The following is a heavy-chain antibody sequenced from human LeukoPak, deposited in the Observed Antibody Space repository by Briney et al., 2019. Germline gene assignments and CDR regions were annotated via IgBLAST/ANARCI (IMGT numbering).Heavy chain of an antibody. CDR2: ISYDGSNK. CDR3: ARDSVVPAAQFEY. CDR1: GFTFSSYA. J-gene: IGHJ4*02. D-gene: IGHD2-2*01. Sequence: PGGSLRLSCAASGFTFSSYAMHWVRQAPGKGLEWVAVISYDGSNKYYADSVKGRFTISRDNSKNTLYLQMNSLRAEDTAVYYCARDSVVPAAQFEYWGQGTLVTVSS. V-gene: IGHV3-30-3*01.